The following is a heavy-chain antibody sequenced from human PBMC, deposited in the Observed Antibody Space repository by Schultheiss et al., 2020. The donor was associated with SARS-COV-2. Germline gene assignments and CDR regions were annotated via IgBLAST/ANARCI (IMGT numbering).Heavy chain of an antibody. V-gene: IGHV4-31*03. CDR2: IYYSGNT. Sequence: SETLSLTCTVSGGSISSGGYYWSWISQHPGKGLEWIGYIYYSGNTYYNPSLKSRVTISVDTSKNQFSLKLSSVTAADTAVYYCARGPAAGFPRVDYWGQGTLVTVSS. J-gene: IGHJ4*02. CDR3: ARGPAAGFPRVDY. D-gene: IGHD6-13*01. CDR1: GGSISSGGYY.